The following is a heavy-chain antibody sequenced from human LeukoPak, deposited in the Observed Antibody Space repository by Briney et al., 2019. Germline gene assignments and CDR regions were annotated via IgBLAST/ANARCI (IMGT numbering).Heavy chain of an antibody. CDR1: GYTFTSYY. V-gene: IGHV1-46*01. Sequence: GASVKVSCKASGYTFTSYYMHWVRQAPGQGLEWMGIINPSGGSTSYAQKFQGRVTMTRDTFTSTVYMELSSLRSEDTAVYYCAREAYYDSSGYTAEYFQHWGQGTLVTVSS. CDR2: INPSGGST. CDR3: AREAYYDSSGYTAEYFQH. D-gene: IGHD3-22*01. J-gene: IGHJ1*01.